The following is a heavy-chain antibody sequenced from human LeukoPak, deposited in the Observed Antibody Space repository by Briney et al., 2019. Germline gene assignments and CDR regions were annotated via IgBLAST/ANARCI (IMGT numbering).Heavy chain of an antibody. CDR1: GLTFSNNA. J-gene: IGHJ4*02. D-gene: IGHD2-2*01. CDR3: AKPVCTITSCQSYFDY. Sequence: PGGSLRLSCAASGLTFSNNAMGWVRQAPGKGLEWVSAISGDSTWYADSVKGRFTISRDISKNTLYLQMNSLRAEDTAVYYCAKPVCTITSCQSYFDYWGQGTLLTVSS. CDR2: ISGDST. V-gene: IGHV3-23*01.